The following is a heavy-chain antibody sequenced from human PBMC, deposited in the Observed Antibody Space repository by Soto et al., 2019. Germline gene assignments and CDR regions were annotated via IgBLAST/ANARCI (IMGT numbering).Heavy chain of an antibody. D-gene: IGHD3-22*01. V-gene: IGHV1-46*01. J-gene: IGHJ4*02. CDR3: ARGGYYYDSSAYWDSTGY. CDR1: GDSFTSHY. Sequence: GASVKLSCKASGDSFTSHYVHWVRQAPGQGLEWMGIIIPSGSSTSYAQKFQGRLTMTRDTSTGTVYMELSSLKSEDTAVYYCARGGYYYDSSAYWDSTGYWGQGTLVTVSS. CDR2: IIPSGSST.